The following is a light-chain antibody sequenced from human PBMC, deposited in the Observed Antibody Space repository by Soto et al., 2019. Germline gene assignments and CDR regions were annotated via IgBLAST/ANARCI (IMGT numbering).Light chain of an antibody. Sequence: EIVLTQSPATLSVSTGDRVTLSCRASQSVDINVAWYQQKRGQAPRLLIYGASTRATDIPGRFSGSGSGTEFTLTISSLQSEDFAVYYCQQYKNWPRTFGRGTKV. J-gene: IGKJ4*02. CDR1: QSVDIN. CDR2: GAS. CDR3: QQYKNWPRT. V-gene: IGKV3-15*01.